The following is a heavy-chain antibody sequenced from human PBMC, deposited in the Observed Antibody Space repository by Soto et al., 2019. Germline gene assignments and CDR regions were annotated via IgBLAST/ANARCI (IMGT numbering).Heavy chain of an antibody. CDR2: IYYSGST. CDR3: ARVHTCSGGRCYSPDYGMDV. D-gene: IGHD2-15*01. Sequence: TLSLTCTVSGGSISSGDYYWSWIRQPPGKGLEWIGYIYYSGSTYYNPSLKSRVTISVDTSKNQFSLKLSSVTAADTAVYYCARVHTCSGGRCYSPDYGMDVWGQGTTVTVSS. J-gene: IGHJ6*02. V-gene: IGHV4-30-4*01. CDR1: GGSISSGDYY.